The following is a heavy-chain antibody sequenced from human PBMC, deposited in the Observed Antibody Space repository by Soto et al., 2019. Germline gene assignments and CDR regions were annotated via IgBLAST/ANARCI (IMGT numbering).Heavy chain of an antibody. CDR3: ARVYDSSGYSDY. CDR1: GYTFTSYA. Sequence: ASVKVSCKASGYTFTSYAMHWVRQAPGQRLEWMGWINAGNGNTKYSQKFQGRVTITRDTSASTAYMELSSLRSEDTAVYYCARVYDSSGYSDYWGQGTLVTVSS. J-gene: IGHJ4*02. D-gene: IGHD3-22*01. CDR2: INAGNGNT. V-gene: IGHV1-3*01.